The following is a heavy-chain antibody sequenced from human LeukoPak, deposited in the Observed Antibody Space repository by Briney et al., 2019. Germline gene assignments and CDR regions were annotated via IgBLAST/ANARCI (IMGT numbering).Heavy chain of an antibody. V-gene: IGHV4-59*01. D-gene: IGHD1-26*01. CDR1: GGSISSYY. CDR3: AREGGTYTSPFDY. CDR2: IYSSGTT. Sequence: SGTLSLTCTVSGGSISSYYWNWIRQPPGKGLEWIGYIYSSGTTNYNPSPKSRVSISVDTSKNQFSLKLSSVTAADTAVYYCAREGGTYTSPFDYWGQGTLVTVSS. J-gene: IGHJ4*02.